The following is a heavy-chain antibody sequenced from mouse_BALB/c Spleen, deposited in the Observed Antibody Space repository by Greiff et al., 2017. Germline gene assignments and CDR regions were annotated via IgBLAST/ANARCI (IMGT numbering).Heavy chain of an antibody. D-gene: IGHD2-2*01. Sequence: EVQLQQSGPELMKPGASVKISCKASGYSFTSYYMHWVKQSHGKSLEWIGYIDPFNGGTSYNQKFKGKATLTVDKSSSTAYMHLSSLTSEDSAVYYCAIPYGYVFAYWGQGTLVTVSA. CDR3: AIPYGYVFAY. CDR1: GYSFTSYY. CDR2: IDPFNGGT. J-gene: IGHJ3*01. V-gene: IGHV1-28*01.